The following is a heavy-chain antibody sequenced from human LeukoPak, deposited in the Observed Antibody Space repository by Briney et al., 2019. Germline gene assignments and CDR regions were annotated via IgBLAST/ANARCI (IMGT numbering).Heavy chain of an antibody. CDR2: ISGGGETT. Sequence: GGSLRLSCAASGFTFNNYAMNWVRQAPGKGLEWVSSISGGGETTYYADSAKGRFTISRDNSQNTLYLQMNSLRAEDTAVYYCAGDYADYVGYFFFDYWGQGTLVNVSS. D-gene: IGHD4-17*01. CDR3: AGDYADYVGYFFFDY. J-gene: IGHJ4*02. CDR1: GFTFNNYA. V-gene: IGHV3-23*01.